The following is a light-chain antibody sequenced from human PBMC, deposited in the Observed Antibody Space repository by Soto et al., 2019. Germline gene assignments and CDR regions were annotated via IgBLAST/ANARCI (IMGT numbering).Light chain of an antibody. CDR2: AAS. Sequence: DIQMTQSPSSLSASVGDRVTITCRASQSISSYLNWYQQKPGKAPKLLIYAASSLQSGVPSRFSCSGSGTDFNLTISSLQPEDFATYYCQQSYSTLYTFGQGTKLEIK. J-gene: IGKJ2*01. CDR3: QQSYSTLYT. V-gene: IGKV1-39*01. CDR1: QSISSY.